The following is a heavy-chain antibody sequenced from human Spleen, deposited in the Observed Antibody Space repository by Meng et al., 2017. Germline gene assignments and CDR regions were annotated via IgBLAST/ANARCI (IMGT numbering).Heavy chain of an antibody. CDR3: ATGAAAADH. D-gene: IGHD6-13*01. Sequence: EVQLLGSGGGMVQPWGSLRRSCAGSGFTFSRYAMSWVRQAPGKGLEWVGRIKSKTDGGTTDYAAPVKGRFTISRDDSKNTLYLQMNSLKTEDTAVYFCATGAAAADHWGQGTLVTVSS. CDR1: GFTFSRYA. CDR2: IKSKTDGGTT. V-gene: IGHV3-15*01. J-gene: IGHJ4*02.